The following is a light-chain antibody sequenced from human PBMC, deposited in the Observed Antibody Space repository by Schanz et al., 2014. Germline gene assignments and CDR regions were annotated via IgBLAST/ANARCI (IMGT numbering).Light chain of an antibody. J-gene: IGKJ2*01. CDR2: AAS. V-gene: IGKV1-16*01. CDR3: QQYTIYPYS. CDR1: QTIDTN. Sequence: IQMTQSPSSLSASVGDRVTIVCRASQTIDTNLNWFQQRPGKPPKVLISAASNLQGGVPSRFSGSGSGTDFSLTISSLQPDDFATYYCQQYTIYPYSFGQGTKLEIK.